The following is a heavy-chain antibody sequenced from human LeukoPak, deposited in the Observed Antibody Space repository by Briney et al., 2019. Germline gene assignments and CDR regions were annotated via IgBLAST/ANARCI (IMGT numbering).Heavy chain of an antibody. CDR2: LYYTGIT. V-gene: IGHV4-59*08. CDR1: GGSINTHY. J-gene: IGHJ4*02. Sequence: SETLSLSCTVSGGSINTHYWSWLRQPPGKGLEWIGDLYYTGITSYNPFLKSRVTMSLDTSENQFSLKVRSVTAADTAVYYCARILVGAFDYWVQGTLVTVSS. CDR3: ARILVGAFDY. D-gene: IGHD1-26*01.